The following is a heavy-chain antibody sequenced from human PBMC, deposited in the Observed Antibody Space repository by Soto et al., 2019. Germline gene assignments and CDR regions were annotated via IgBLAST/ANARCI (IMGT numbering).Heavy chain of an antibody. J-gene: IGHJ4*02. CDR2: IASGGGSP. CDR1: GFTFSDYA. CDR3: AKGDGRIIARHFDY. D-gene: IGHD1-20*01. V-gene: IGHV3-23*01. Sequence: LRLSCAASGFTFSDYAVTWVRQAPGKGLEWVSSIASGGGSPYYADSVKGRFTISRNNSRNTLYLRMDSLRAEDTAVYYCAKGDGRIIARHFDYWGQGTLVTVSS.